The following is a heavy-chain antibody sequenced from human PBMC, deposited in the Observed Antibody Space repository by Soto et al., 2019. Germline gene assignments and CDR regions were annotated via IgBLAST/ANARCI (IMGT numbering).Heavy chain of an antibody. J-gene: IGHJ6*02. D-gene: IGHD2-2*01. CDR3: ARDRSRGVVRGYYGMDV. CDR2: IYYSGST. CDR1: GGSISSGGYY. V-gene: IGHV4-31*03. Sequence: SETLSLTCTVSGGSISSGGYYWSWIRQHPGKGLEWIGYIYYSGSTYYNPSLKSRVTISVDTSKNQFSLKLSSVTAADTAVYYCARDRSRGVVRGYYGMDVWGQGTTVTVSS.